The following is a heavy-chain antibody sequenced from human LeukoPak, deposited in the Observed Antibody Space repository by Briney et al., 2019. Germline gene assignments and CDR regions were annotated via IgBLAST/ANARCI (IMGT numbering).Heavy chain of an antibody. CDR3: ARGRYYYDSSGYYPSYYYYYMDV. V-gene: IGHV4-34*01. CDR2: INHSGST. J-gene: IGHJ6*03. CDR1: GGSFSGYY. D-gene: IGHD3-22*01. Sequence: SETLSLTCAVYGGSFSGYYWSWIRQPPGKGLEWIGEINHSGSTNYNPSLKSRVTISVDTSKNQFPLKLSSVTAADTAVYYCARGRYYYDSSGYYPSYYYYYMDVWGKGTTVTVSS.